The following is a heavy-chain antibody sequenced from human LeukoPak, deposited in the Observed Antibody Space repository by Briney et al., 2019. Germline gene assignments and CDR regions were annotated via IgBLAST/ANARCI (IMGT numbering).Heavy chain of an antibody. CDR1: GFTLSSYA. V-gene: IGHV3-23*01. J-gene: IGHJ4*02. CDR3: AKGSRGYSYGRFDY. CDR2: ISGSGGST. D-gene: IGHD5-18*01. Sequence: GWSLILSCAASGFTLSSYAMSGVRQAPGKGREWVSAISGSGGSTYYADSVKGRFTISRDNSKNTLYLQMNSLRAEDTAVYYCAKGSRGYSYGRFDYWGQGTLVTVSS.